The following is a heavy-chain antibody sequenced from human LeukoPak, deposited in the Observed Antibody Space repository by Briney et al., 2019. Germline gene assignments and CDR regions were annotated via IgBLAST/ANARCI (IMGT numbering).Heavy chain of an antibody. CDR2: ISSSSSYT. CDR1: GFTFSDYY. J-gene: IGHJ2*01. V-gene: IGHV3-11*05. CDR3: ARAVVPAAKYWYFDL. Sequence: PGGSLRLSCAASGFTFSDYYMSWIRQAPGKGLEWVSYISSSSSYTNYADSVKGRFTISRDNAKNSLYLQMNSLRAEDTAVYYCARAVVPAAKYWYFDLWGRGTLVTVSS. D-gene: IGHD2-2*01.